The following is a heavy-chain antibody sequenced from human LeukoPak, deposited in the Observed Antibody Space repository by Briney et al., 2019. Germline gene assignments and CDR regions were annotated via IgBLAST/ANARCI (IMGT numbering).Heavy chain of an antibody. CDR2: ISSSSYI. J-gene: IGHJ4*02. V-gene: IGHV3-21*01. Sequence: GGSLRLSCAASGFTFSSYSMNWVRQAPGKGLEWVSSISSSSYIYYADSVKGRFTISRDNAKNSLYLQMNSLRAEDTAVYYCARSEIQLWSFDYWGQGTLVTVSS. CDR1: GFTFSSYS. D-gene: IGHD5-18*01. CDR3: ARSEIQLWSFDY.